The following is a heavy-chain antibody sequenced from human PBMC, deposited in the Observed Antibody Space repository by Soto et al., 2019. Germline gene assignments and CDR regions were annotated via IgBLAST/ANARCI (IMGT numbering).Heavy chain of an antibody. J-gene: IGHJ4*02. CDR3: AKVISTIGSKQWLAQTKHQALDY. CDR2: MNPNTVGA. Sequence: QVNLVQSGAEVKKPGASVKVSCKASGYNFNGYYIHWVRQAPGQGLEWMGWMNPNTVGANYAQKFQGKVTMTTDTSISTAYLELRSLTSDDTAVYYCAKVISTIGSKQWLAQTKHQALDYWGQGTLVTVSS. CDR1: GYNFNGYY. D-gene: IGHD6-19*01. V-gene: IGHV1-2*02.